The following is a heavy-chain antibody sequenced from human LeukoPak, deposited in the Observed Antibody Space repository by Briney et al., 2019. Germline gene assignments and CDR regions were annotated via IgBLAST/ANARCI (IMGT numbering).Heavy chain of an antibody. CDR1: GGSFSNYY. CDR2: IYYSGST. D-gene: IGHD3-22*01. V-gene: IGHV4-59*01. Sequence: SETLSLTCTVSGGSFSNYYWSWLRQPPGKGLEWIGYIYYSGSTKYNPSLKSRVTISLDTSKNQFSLMLSSVTAADTAVYYCARNAGTCYYESSGYYVTPYLDYWGQGTLVTVSS. J-gene: IGHJ4*02. CDR3: ARNAGTCYYESSGYYVTPYLDY.